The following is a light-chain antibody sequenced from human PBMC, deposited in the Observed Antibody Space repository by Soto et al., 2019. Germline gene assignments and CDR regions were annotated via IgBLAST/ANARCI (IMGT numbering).Light chain of an antibody. CDR1: QSVSNNY. Sequence: EIVLTQSPGTLSLSPGERATLSCRASQSVSNNYLAWYQQKPGQAPRLLIYGASNRATGIPDRSSGSGSGTDFTLTISRLEPEDFAVYYCQQYGSSGTFGQGTKVDIK. V-gene: IGKV3-20*01. CDR3: QQYGSSGT. J-gene: IGKJ1*01. CDR2: GAS.